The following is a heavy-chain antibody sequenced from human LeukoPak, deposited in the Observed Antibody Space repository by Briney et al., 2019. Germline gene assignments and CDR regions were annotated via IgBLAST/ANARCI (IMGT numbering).Heavy chain of an antibody. Sequence: GGSLRLSCAASGFTFDDYAMHWVRQAPGKGLEWVSLISWDGGSTYYADSVKGRFTISRDNSKNSLYLQMNSLRAEDTALYYCAKDKRSKGALVYYYYRDVWGKGTTVTVSS. D-gene: IGHD4-11*01. CDR3: AKDKRSKGALVYYYYRDV. V-gene: IGHV3-43D*03. CDR1: GFTFDDYA. CDR2: ISWDGGST. J-gene: IGHJ6*03.